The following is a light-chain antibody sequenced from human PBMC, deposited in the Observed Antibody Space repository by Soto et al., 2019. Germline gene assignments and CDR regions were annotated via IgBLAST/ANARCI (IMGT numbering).Light chain of an antibody. CDR1: QSVDSSY. V-gene: IGKV3-20*01. CDR2: GAS. CDR3: HHYVGSPHT. Sequence: EIVLTQSPGTLSLSPGERATLSCRASQSVDSSYLAWYQQKPGQAPRLLIYGASKRATGIPDRFSGSGSGADFTLTISRLEPEDFTVYYGHHYVGSPHTFGQGTKLEIK. J-gene: IGKJ2*01.